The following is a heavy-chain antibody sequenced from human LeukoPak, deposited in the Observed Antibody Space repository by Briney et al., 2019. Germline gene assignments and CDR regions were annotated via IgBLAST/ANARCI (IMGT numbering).Heavy chain of an antibody. J-gene: IGHJ4*02. CDR3: AKSTAGFYSD. CDR1: GFTFSSYS. Sequence: GGSLRLSCAASGFTFSSYSMNWVRQAPGKGLEWVSTITKSGDSTYYVDSVKGRFTISRDNSKNMLYLQMNSLRAEDTAVYYCAKSTAGFYSDWGQGTLVTVSS. CDR2: ITKSGDST. V-gene: IGHV3-23*01. D-gene: IGHD2/OR15-2a*01.